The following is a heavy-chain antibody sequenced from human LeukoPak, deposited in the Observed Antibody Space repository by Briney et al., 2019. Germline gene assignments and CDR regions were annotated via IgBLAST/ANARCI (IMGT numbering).Heavy chain of an antibody. CDR1: GYTFTGYY. D-gene: IGHD2-21*02. J-gene: IGHJ3*02. V-gene: IGHV1-2*02. Sequence: ASVKVSCKASGYTFTGYYMHWVRQAPGQGLEWMGWINPNSGGTNYAQKFQGRFTMTRDTSISTAYMELSRLRSDDTAVYYCANLAYCGGDCYRPWAFDIWGQGTMVTVSS. CDR2: INPNSGGT. CDR3: ANLAYCGGDCYRPWAFDI.